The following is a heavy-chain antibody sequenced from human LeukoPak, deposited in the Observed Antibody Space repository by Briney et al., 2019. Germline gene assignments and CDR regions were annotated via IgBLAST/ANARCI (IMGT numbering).Heavy chain of an antibody. CDR2: IKSSSGPK. V-gene: IGHV3-11*01. J-gene: IGHJ6*02. Sequence: GGSLRLSCAASGFTFSDYYMSWIRQAPGKGLEWVSYIKSSSGPKYYVDSVKGRFTISRDNAKNSLYLQMNSLRAEDTAVYYCARAALDSRNYYYGLDVWGQGTTVTVPS. CDR3: ARAALDSRNYYYGLDV. D-gene: IGHD1-14*01. CDR1: GFTFSDYY.